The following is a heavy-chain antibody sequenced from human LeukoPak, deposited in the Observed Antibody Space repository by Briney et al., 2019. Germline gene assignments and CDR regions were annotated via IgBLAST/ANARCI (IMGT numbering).Heavy chain of an antibody. Sequence: GGSLRLSCAASGFTFSSYTMTWVRQAPGKGLEWVSSISGGSSYIYYADSVKGRFTISRDNAKNSLYLQMNSLGAGDTAVYYCAGDTITGSTLRVYWGQGTLVTVSS. D-gene: IGHD1-7*01. J-gene: IGHJ4*02. V-gene: IGHV3-21*01. CDR2: ISGGSSYI. CDR3: AGDTITGSTLRVY. CDR1: GFTFSSYT.